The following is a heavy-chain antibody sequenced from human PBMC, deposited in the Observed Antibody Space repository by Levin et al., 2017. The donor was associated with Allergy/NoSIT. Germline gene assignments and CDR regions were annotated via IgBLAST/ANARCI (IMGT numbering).Heavy chain of an antibody. J-gene: IGHJ6*02. V-gene: IGHV3-30*18. D-gene: IGHD5-18*01. CDR1: GFTFSSYG. CDR3: AKNRYGYSYGPWGYYGMDV. CDR2: ISYDGSNK. Sequence: GESLKISCAASGFTFSSYGMHWVRQAPGKGLEWVAVISYDGSNKYYADSVKGRFTISRDNSKNTLYLQMNSLRAEDTAVYYCAKNRYGYSYGPWGYYGMDVWGQGTTVTVSS.